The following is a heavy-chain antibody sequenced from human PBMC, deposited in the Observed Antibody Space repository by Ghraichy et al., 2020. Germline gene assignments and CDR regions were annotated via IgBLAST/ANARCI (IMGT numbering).Heavy chain of an antibody. CDR1: GYTFTSYD. CDR2: MNTNTGNT. Sequence: SVKVSCKASGYTFTSYDINWVRQATGQGLEWMGWMNTNTGNTGFAQKFQGRVTITRDTSISTAYMELSSLRSEDTAVYYCARGYCSSSTCSTEPYYYYLDVWGKGTTVTVSS. CDR3: ARGYCSSSTCSTEPYYYYLDV. V-gene: IGHV1-8*03. D-gene: IGHD2-2*01. J-gene: IGHJ6*03.